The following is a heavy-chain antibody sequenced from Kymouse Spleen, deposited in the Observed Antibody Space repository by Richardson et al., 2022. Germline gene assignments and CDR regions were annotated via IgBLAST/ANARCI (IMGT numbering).Heavy chain of an antibody. D-gene: IGHD2-2*02. CDR1: GGSFSGYY. V-gene: IGHV4-34*01. CDR2: INHSGST. J-gene: IGHJ4*02. Sequence: QVQLQQWGAGLLKPSETLSLTCAVYGGSFSGYYWSWIRQPPGKGLEWIGEINHSGSTNYNPSLKSRVTISVDTSKNQFSLKLSSVTAADTAVYYCARGSPSDIVVVPAATTMVRGVPLFDYWGQGTLVTVSS. CDR3: ARGSPSDIVVVPAATTMVRGVPLFDY.